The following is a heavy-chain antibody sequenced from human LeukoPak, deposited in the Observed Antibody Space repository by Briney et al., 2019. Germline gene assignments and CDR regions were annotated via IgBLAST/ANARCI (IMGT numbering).Heavy chain of an antibody. Sequence: SVKVSCKASGGTFSSYAISWVRQAPGQGLEWMGGIIPIFGTANYAQKFQGRVTITADKSTSTAYMELSSLGSEDTAVYYCARDRVGVSAYDSLFDYWGQGTLVTVSS. CDR1: GGTFSSYA. V-gene: IGHV1-69*06. CDR2: IIPIFGTA. D-gene: IGHD5-12*01. J-gene: IGHJ4*02. CDR3: ARDRVGVSAYDSLFDY.